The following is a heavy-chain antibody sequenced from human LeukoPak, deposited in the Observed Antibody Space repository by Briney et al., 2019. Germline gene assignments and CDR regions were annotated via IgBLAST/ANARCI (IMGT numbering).Heavy chain of an antibody. V-gene: IGHV4-59*01. J-gene: IGHJ4*02. CDR1: GGSFSSSY. Sequence: SEALSLTCTVSGGSFSSSYWSWIRQPPGKGLEWIGYISYSENTEYNPSLKSRVTISVDTSQNQFSLKLTSVTAADTAVYHCARAPWRTFFDYWGQGNLVTVSS. CDR3: ARAPWRTFFDY. CDR2: ISYSENT. D-gene: IGHD5-12*01.